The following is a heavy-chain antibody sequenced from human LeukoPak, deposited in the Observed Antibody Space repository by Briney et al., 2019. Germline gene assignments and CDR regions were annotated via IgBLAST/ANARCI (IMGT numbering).Heavy chain of an antibody. CDR3: ARFGNFWSGYYTPTRYYYGMDV. V-gene: IGHV4-34*01. Sequence: SETLSLTCAVYGGSFSGYYWSWIRQPPGNGLEWIGEINHSGSTNYNPSLKSRVTISVDTSKNQFSLKLSSVTAADTAVYYCARFGNFWSGYYTPTRYYYGMDVWGQGTTVTVSS. D-gene: IGHD3-3*01. CDR1: GGSFSGYY. CDR2: INHSGST. J-gene: IGHJ6*02.